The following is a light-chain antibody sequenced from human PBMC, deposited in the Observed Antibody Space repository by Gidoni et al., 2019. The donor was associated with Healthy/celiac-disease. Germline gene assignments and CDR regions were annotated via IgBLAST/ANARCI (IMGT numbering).Light chain of an antibody. CDR1: QIVSSSY. CDR2: GAT. CDR3: QQYGSSRQT. J-gene: IGKJ2*01. V-gene: IGKV3-20*01. Sequence: EIVLTQSPGTLSLSPGERATLSCRASQIVSSSYLAWYQQKPGQAPRLLIYGATSRATGIPDRFSGSGSGTDFTLTISRLEPEDFAVYYCQQYGSSRQTFGQGTKLEIK.